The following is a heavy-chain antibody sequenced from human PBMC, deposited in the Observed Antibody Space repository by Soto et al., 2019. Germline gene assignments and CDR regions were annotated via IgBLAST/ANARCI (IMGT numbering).Heavy chain of an antibody. J-gene: IGHJ6*02. D-gene: IGHD3-3*01. CDR2: ISKSGDGI. Sequence: PGGSLRLSCAASGFTVSSNYMSWVRQAPGKGLEWVSVISKSGDGIYNADSVKGRFTISRDNSKDTLYLQINSLRAEDTAVYYCAKVGETITVFGVETRYYYHGMDVWGQGTTVTVSS. V-gene: IGHV3-53*01. CDR3: AKVGETITVFGVETRYYYHGMDV. CDR1: GFTVSSNY.